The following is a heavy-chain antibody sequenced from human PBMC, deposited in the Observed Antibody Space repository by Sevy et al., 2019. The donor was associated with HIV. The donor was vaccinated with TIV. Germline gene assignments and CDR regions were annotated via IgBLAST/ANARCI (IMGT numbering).Heavy chain of an antibody. V-gene: IGHV3-23*01. Sequence: GGSLRLSCAASGFTFSSYAMSWVRQAPGKGLEWVSAISGSGGSTYYADSVKGRFTISRDNSKNTLYLHMNSLRAEDTAVYYCAKYATVVTGQPDAFDIWGQGTMVTVSS. J-gene: IGHJ3*02. CDR3: AKYATVVTGQPDAFDI. D-gene: IGHD4-17*01. CDR2: ISGSGGST. CDR1: GFTFSSYA.